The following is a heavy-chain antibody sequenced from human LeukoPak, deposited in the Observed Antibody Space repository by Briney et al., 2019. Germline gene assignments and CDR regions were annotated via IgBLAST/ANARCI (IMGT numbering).Heavy chain of an antibody. J-gene: IGHJ4*02. D-gene: IGHD4-17*01. CDR1: GFTFSSYG. V-gene: IGHV3-30*18. CDR3: AKDISPEGDYWDYFDY. Sequence: GGSLRLSCAASGFTFSSYGMHWVRQAPGKGLEWVAVISYDGSNKYYADSVKGRFTISRDNSKNTLYLQMNSLRAEDTAVYYCAKDISPEGDYWDYFDYWGQGTLVTVSS. CDR2: ISYDGSNK.